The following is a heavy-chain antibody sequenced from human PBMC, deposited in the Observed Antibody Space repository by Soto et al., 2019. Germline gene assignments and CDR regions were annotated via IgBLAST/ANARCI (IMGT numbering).Heavy chain of an antibody. Sequence: LSLSCAASGFTVSTYYMNWVRQAPGEGLEWVSVVYSGGTTYYADSVRGRFTISRDNSKSTLFLQMNSLRAEDTAVYYCARALSSIVVVPAAFDLWGRGTLVTVSS. CDR2: VYSGGTT. D-gene: IGHD2-2*01. J-gene: IGHJ2*01. CDR3: ARALSSIVVVPAAFDL. CDR1: GFTVSTYY. V-gene: IGHV3-66*01.